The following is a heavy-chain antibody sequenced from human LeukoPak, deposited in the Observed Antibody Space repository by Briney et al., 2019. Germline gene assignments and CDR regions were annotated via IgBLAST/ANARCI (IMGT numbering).Heavy chain of an antibody. CDR1: GLTLSNYG. Sequence: GGSLGLSCAVSGLTLSNYGMSWVRQAPGKGLEWVAGISGSGGRTNYADSVKGRFPNTRDNAQDSLYLQMSGLRAEDTAVYYCARSIPAGNRRWGQGTLVTVSS. CDR2: ISGSGGRT. CDR3: ARSIPAGNRR. D-gene: IGHD2-2*01. V-gene: IGHV3-23*01. J-gene: IGHJ4*02.